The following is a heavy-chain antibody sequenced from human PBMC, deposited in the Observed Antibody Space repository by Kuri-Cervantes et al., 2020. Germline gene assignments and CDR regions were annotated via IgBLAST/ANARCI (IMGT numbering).Heavy chain of an antibody. CDR2: IIPILGIA. D-gene: IGHD6-19*01. CDR1: GGTFSSYT. Sequence: SVKVSCKASGGTFSSYTISWVRQAPGQGLEWMGRIIPILGIANYAQKLQGRVTMTTDTSTSTAYMELRSLRSDDTAVYYCARDLGWVDWWLGPFPYYYYGMDVWCQGTTVTVSS. J-gene: IGHJ6*02. V-gene: IGHV1-69*04. CDR3: ARDLGWVDWWLGPFPYYYYGMDV.